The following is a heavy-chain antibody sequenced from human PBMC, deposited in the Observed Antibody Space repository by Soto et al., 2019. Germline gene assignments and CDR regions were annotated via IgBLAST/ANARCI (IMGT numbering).Heavy chain of an antibody. CDR3: AKPRSSLEWPPVDP. CDR1: GFTFRSYD. V-gene: IGHV3-30-3*02. D-gene: IGHD3-3*01. CDR2: IKSVGTTA. Sequence: QVKLVESGGGVVQPGRSRRLSCVTTGFTFRSYDMHWVRQSPDKGLEWVAGIKSVGTTADYIESMKGRFVISSDNSKQTVHLQMNTLRPEDTGIFNCAKPRSSLEWPPVDPWGQGTLVTVSS. J-gene: IGHJ5*02.